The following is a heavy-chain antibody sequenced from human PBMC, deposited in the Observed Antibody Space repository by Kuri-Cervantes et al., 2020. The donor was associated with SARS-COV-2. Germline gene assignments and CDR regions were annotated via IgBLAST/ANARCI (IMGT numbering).Heavy chain of an antibody. Sequence: GESLKISCAASGFTFSSYGMHWVRQAPGKGLEWVAVISYDGSNKYYADSVKGRFTISRDNSKNTLYLQMNSLRAEDTAVYYCAKTLPQPSAYFDYWGQGTLVTVSS. CDR3: AKTLPQPSAYFDY. V-gene: IGHV3-30*18. J-gene: IGHJ4*02. D-gene: IGHD2-15*01. CDR2: ISYDGSNK. CDR1: GFTFSSYG.